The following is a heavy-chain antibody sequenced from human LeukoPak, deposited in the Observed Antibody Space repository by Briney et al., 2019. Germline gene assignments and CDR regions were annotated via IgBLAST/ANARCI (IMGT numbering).Heavy chain of an antibody. CDR2: ISGSGGST. CDR1: GFTFSSYA. D-gene: IGHD5-12*01. CDR3: QGATIRAWFDP. J-gene: IGHJ5*02. V-gene: IGHV3-23*01. Sequence: GGSLRLSCAASGFTFSSYAMSWVRQAPGKGLEWVSAISGSGGSTYYADSVKGRFTTSRDNSKNTLYLQMNSLRAEDTAVYYCQGATIRAWFDPWGQGTLVTVSS.